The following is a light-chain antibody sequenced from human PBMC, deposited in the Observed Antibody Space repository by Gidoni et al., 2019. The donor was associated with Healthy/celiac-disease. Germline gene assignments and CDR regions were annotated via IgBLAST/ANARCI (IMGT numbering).Light chain of an antibody. CDR3: QQDYSYPPS. Sequence: AIRMTQSPSSFSASTGDRVTITCPASQGISSYLAWHQQKPGKAPKLLIYAAYTLKSEVPSRFSGSGSGTDVPLIISGLHSEDFATYYCQQDYSYPPSFGQGTKLEIK. V-gene: IGKV1-8*01. J-gene: IGKJ2*01. CDR2: AAY. CDR1: QGISSY.